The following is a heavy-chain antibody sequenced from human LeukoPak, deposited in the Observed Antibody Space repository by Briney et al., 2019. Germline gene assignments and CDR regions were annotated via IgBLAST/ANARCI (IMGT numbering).Heavy chain of an antibody. J-gene: IGHJ4*02. Sequence: SETLSLTCAVYGGSFSGYYWSWIRQPPGKGLEWIGEINHSGSTNYNPSLKSRVTISVDTSKNQFSLKLSSVTAADTAVYYCARSGYDYVWGSYRYTMVSDYWGQGTLVTVSS. CDR2: INHSGST. V-gene: IGHV4-34*01. D-gene: IGHD3-16*02. CDR3: ARSGYDYVWGSYRYTMVSDY. CDR1: GGSFSGYY.